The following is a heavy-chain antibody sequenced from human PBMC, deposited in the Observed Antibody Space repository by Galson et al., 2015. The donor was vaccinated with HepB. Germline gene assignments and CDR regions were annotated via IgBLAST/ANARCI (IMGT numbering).Heavy chain of an antibody. J-gene: IGHJ4*02. CDR1: GGFISSSNW. Sequence: ETLSLTCAVSGGFISSSNWWSWVRQPPGKGLEWIGEIYHSGSTNYNPSLKSRVTISVDKSKNQFSLKLSSVTAADTAVYYCARGGASYDSSGYYYGWCDYWGQGTLVTVSS. V-gene: IGHV4-4*02. D-gene: IGHD3-22*01. CDR2: IYHSGST. CDR3: ARGGASYDSSGYYYGWCDY.